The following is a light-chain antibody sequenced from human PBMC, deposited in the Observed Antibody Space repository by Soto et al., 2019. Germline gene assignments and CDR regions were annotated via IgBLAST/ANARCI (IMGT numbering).Light chain of an antibody. J-gene: IGKJ1*01. CDR2: GAS. V-gene: IGKV3-20*01. CDR3: QHYCNLLWT. Sequence: ELVLTQSPGTLSLSSGETATLSCRASQSVSSSYFAGYQQIPGQAPRLLIYGASSRATDIPDRFSGSGSGTDFTLTISRLEPEDWAVYYCQHYCNLLWTFGQGTKVEI. CDR1: QSVSSSY.